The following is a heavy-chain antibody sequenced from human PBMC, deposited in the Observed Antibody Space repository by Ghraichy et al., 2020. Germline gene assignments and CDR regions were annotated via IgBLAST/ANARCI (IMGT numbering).Heavy chain of an antibody. CDR3: AKAEASILLWFGARPFDI. V-gene: IGHV3-23*01. D-gene: IGHD3-10*01. Sequence: GSLRLSCAASGFTFSSYAMSWVRQAPGKGLEWVSAISGSGGSTYYADSVKGRFTISRDNSKNTLYLQMNSLRAEDTAVYYCAKAEASILLWFGARPFDIWGQGTMVTVSS. J-gene: IGHJ3*02. CDR1: GFTFSSYA. CDR2: ISGSGGST.